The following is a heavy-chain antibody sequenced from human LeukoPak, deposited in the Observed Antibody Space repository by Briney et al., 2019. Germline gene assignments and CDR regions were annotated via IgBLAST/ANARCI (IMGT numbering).Heavy chain of an antibody. Sequence: PSETLSLTCTVSGGSISSSSYYWSWIRQPPGKGLEWIGYIYYSGSTNYNPSLKSRVTISVDTSKNQFSLKLSSVTAADTAVYYCARDSDDSSGYNWFDPWGQGTLVTVSS. J-gene: IGHJ5*02. CDR1: GGSISSSSYY. CDR3: ARDSDDSSGYNWFDP. V-gene: IGHV4-61*01. CDR2: IYYSGST. D-gene: IGHD3-22*01.